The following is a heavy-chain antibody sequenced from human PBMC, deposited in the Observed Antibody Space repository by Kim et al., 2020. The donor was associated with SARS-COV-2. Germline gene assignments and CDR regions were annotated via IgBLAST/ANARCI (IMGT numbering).Heavy chain of an antibody. D-gene: IGHD3-22*01. V-gene: IGHV3-9*01. CDR1: GFTFGDYA. Sequence: GGSLRLSCAASGFTFGDYAMHWVRQAPGKGLEWVSGISWNSGSIGYADSVKGRFTISRDNAKNSLYLQMNSLRAEDTALYYCAKDIGEITMIVVVPPSDAFDIWGQGKMVTVSS. CDR3: AKDIGEITMIVVVPPSDAFDI. CDR2: ISWNSGSI. J-gene: IGHJ3*02.